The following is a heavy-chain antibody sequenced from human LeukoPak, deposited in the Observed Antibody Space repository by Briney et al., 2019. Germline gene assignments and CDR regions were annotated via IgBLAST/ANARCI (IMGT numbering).Heavy chain of an antibody. V-gene: IGHV1-18*01. J-gene: IGHJ4*02. D-gene: IGHD3-10*01. Sequence: ASVKVSCKASGYTFTSYGISWVRQAPGQGLEWMGWISAYNGNTNYAQKLQGRVTMTTDTSTSTAYMELRSLRSDDTAVYYCARGPMVRGVTPGLAFDYWGQGTLVTVSS. CDR2: ISAYNGNT. CDR1: GYTFTSYG. CDR3: ARGPMVRGVTPGLAFDY.